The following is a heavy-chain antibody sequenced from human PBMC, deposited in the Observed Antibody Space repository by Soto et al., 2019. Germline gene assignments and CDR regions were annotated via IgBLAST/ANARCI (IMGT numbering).Heavy chain of an antibody. CDR3: ARDREYYYDSSGNYYYHYGMDV. J-gene: IGHJ6*02. Sequence: QVQLVESGAEVKKPGASVKVSCKASGYTFTNYGISWVRQAPGQGLEWRGWISGYNGNTKYAQKFQGRVTMTTDTPTHTAYMDLRSLRSDDTAVYYCARDREYYYDSSGNYYYHYGMDVWGQGTTVTVS. V-gene: IGHV1-18*04. CDR2: ISGYNGNT. CDR1: GYTFTNYG. D-gene: IGHD3-22*01.